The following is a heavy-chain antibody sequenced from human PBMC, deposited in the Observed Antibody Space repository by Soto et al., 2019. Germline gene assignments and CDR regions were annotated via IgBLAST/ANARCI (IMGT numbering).Heavy chain of an antibody. J-gene: IGHJ5*02. Sequence: SETLCLTCTVSGGSISSSSYYWGWIRQPPGKGLEWIGSIYYSGSTYYNPSLKSRVTISVDTSKNQFSLKLSSVTAADTAVYYFARLVYGGRLNRFSPRGQGTLVIFSA. V-gene: IGHV4-39*01. CDR3: ARLVYGGRLNRFSP. CDR1: GGSISSSSYY. CDR2: IYYSGST. D-gene: IGHD1-20*01.